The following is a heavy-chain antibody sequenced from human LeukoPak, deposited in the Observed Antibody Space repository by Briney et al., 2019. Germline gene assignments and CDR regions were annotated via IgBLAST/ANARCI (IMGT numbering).Heavy chain of an antibody. V-gene: IGHV3-23*01. CDR3: ARDFYCGGDCFSAFDI. CDR2: ISGSGGST. J-gene: IGHJ3*02. D-gene: IGHD2-21*02. CDR1: GFTFSSYA. Sequence: GGSLRLSCAASGFTFSSYAMSWVRQAPGKGLEWVSAISGSGGSTYYADSVKGRFTISRDNSKNTLYLQMNSLRAEDTAVYYCARDFYCGGDCFSAFDIWGQGTMVTVSS.